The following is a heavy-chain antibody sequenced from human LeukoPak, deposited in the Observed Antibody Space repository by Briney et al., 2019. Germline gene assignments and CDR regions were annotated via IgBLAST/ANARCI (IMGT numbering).Heavy chain of an antibody. J-gene: IGHJ4*02. CDR2: ISYDGSNK. D-gene: IGHD4-23*01. CDR3: ARDPRGNFPYFDH. Sequence: GGSLRLSCAASGFTFSSYAMHWVRQAPGKGLEWVAVISYDGSNKYYADSVKGRFTISRDNSKNTLYLQMNSLRAEDTAVYYCARDPRGNFPYFDHWGQGTLVTVSS. CDR1: GFTFSSYA. V-gene: IGHV3-30-3*01.